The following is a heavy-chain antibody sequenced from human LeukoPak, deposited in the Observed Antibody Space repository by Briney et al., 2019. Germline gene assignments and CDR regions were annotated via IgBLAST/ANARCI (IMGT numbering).Heavy chain of an antibody. V-gene: IGHV4-61*02. Sequence: SETLSLTCTVYNGSISSGGYYWSWIRQPAGKGLEWIGRIYTSGSTNYNPSLKSRVTMSVDTSKNQFSLKLSSVTAADTAVYYCARVGSGWYYFDYWGQGTLVTVSS. D-gene: IGHD6-19*01. J-gene: IGHJ4*02. CDR2: IYTSGST. CDR3: ARVGSGWYYFDY. CDR1: NGSISSGGYY.